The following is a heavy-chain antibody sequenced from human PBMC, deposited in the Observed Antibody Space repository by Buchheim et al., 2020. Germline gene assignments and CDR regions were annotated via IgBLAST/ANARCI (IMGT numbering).Heavy chain of an antibody. V-gene: IGHV3-74*01. CDR1: GFTFSSYW. J-gene: IGHJ4*02. Sequence: EVRLVESGGGLVQPGGSLRLSCAASGFTFSSYWMHWVRQPPGTGLEWVSRVNTDGSWTIYADSVKGRFTISRDNAKNHPYLQINSLRTDDTAVYYCVRSPPGASTGYHFDSWGQGTL. CDR3: VRSPPGASTGYHFDS. D-gene: IGHD3-9*01. CDR2: VNTDGSWT.